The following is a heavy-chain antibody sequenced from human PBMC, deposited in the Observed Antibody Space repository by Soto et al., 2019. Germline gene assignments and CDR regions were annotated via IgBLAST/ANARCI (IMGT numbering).Heavy chain of an antibody. J-gene: IGHJ4*02. D-gene: IGHD4-17*01. V-gene: IGHV4-39*01. CDR1: GDSISTSNYY. Sequence: SETLSLTCTVSGDSISTSNYYWGWIRQPPGEGLEWIGHIFYSGGTYYNPSLKSRVTISVDTSKNQFSLKLSSITAADTAVYFCARRGGGDYLFDSWGQGMLVTVSS. CDR3: ARRGGGDYLFDS. CDR2: IFYSGGT.